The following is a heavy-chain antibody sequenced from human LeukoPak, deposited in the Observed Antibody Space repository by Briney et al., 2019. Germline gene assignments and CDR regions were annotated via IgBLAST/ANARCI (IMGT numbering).Heavy chain of an antibody. Sequence: PETLSLTCTVSGYSISGGYYWGWIRPPPGKGLEWIGSIYHSGSTYYNPSLKSRVTISVDTSKNQFSLKLSSVTAADTAVYYCARAPVIVVVVAASDAFDIWGQGTMVTVPS. D-gene: IGHD2-15*01. J-gene: IGHJ3*02. CDR3: ARAPVIVVVVAASDAFDI. V-gene: IGHV4-38-2*02. CDR2: IYHSGST. CDR1: GYSISGGYY.